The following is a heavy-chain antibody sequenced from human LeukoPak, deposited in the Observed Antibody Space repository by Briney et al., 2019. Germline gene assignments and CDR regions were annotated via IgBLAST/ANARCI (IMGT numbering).Heavy chain of an antibody. D-gene: IGHD2-21*02. CDR2: INSDGSIT. CDR1: GFTFSSYW. J-gene: IGHJ3*02. V-gene: IGHV3-74*01. CDR3: AKDMGGSIRGDFDAFDI. Sequence: PGGSLRLSCAASGFTFSSYWMHWVRQAPGKGLVWVSRINSDGSITSYADSVRGRFTISRDNAKNTLYLQMNSLRAEDTALYYCAKDMGGSIRGDFDAFDIWGQGTMVTVSS.